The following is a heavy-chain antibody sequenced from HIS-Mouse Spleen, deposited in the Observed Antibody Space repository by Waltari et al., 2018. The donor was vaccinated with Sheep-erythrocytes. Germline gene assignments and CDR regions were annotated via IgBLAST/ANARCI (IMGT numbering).Heavy chain of an antibody. J-gene: IGHJ6*02. V-gene: IGHV3-9*01. Sequence: EVQLVESGGGLVQPGRSLRLSCAASGFTFDDYAMHWVRQASGKGLEWVSGISWNSGSRGYADSGKGRFTISRDNAKNSLYLQMNSLRAEDTALYYCAKDIGTGLSYGMDVWGQGTTVTVSS. CDR3: AKDIGTGLSYGMDV. D-gene: IGHD1-1*01. CDR2: ISWNSGSR. CDR1: GFTFDDYA.